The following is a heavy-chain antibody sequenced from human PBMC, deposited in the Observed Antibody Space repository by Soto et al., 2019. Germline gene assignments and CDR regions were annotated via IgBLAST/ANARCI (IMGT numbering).Heavy chain of an antibody. V-gene: IGHV4-39*01. CDR2: TYYSGST. D-gene: IGHD4-17*01. CDR3: ARHRRYGDYPYYYYYMDV. CDR1: GGSISSSTHY. Sequence: PSETLSLTCTVSGGSISSSTHYWGCIRQPPGKGLEWIGSTYYSGSTYYNPSLKSRVTISVDTSRDQFSLELSSVTAADTAVYYCARHRRYGDYPYYYYYMDVWGKGTTVTVSS. J-gene: IGHJ6*03.